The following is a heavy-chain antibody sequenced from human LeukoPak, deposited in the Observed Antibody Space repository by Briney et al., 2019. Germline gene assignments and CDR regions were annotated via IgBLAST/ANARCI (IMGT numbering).Heavy chain of an antibody. CDR3: ARRRGDTVAGPDY. CDR1: GYSFTNYW. Sequence: GESLKISCQGSGYSFTNYWIVWVRQMPGQGLEYMGIIHPGDSNTKYSPSFEGQVIISVDKSISTAYLQWSSLKASDSAVYYCARRRGDTVAGPDYWGQGTLVAVSS. D-gene: IGHD6-19*01. J-gene: IGHJ4*02. V-gene: IGHV5-51*01. CDR2: IHPGDSNT.